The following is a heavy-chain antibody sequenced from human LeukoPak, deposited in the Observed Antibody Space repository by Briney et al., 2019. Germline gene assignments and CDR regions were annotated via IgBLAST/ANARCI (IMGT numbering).Heavy chain of an antibody. CDR3: ASGLVMGIVVPPDAFDI. D-gene: IGHD3-22*01. CDR1: GFTFSSYE. Sequence: GGSLRLSCAASGFTFSSYEMNWVRQAPGKGLEWVSYISSSGSTIYYADSVKGRFTISRDSAKNSLYLQMNSLRAEDTAVYYCASGLVMGIVVPPDAFDIWGQGTMVTVSS. J-gene: IGHJ3*02. V-gene: IGHV3-48*03. CDR2: ISSSGSTI.